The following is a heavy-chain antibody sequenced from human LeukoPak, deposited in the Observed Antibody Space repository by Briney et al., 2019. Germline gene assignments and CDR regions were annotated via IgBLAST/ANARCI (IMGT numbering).Heavy chain of an antibody. Sequence: GGSLRLSCVASGFTIRTYAMSWVRQAPGKGLEWVSGISDSGGTTYYVDSVKGRFTISRDNSKNTLYLQINSLRAEDMALYYCAKSSDGSTSFDQWGQGTLVTVSS. CDR3: AKSSDGSTSFDQ. D-gene: IGHD2-2*01. J-gene: IGHJ4*02. CDR2: ISDSGGTT. V-gene: IGHV3-23*01. CDR1: GFTIRTYA.